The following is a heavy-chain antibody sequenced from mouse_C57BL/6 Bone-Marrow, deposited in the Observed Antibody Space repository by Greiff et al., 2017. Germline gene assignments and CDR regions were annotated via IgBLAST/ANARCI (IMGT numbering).Heavy chain of an antibody. CDR1: GYTFTSYW. CDR2: IHPNSGST. V-gene: IGHV1-64*01. CDR3: ARGAYWYFDV. J-gene: IGHJ1*03. Sequence: QVQLQQPGAELVKPGASVKLSCKASGYTFTSYWMHWVKQRPGQGLEWIGMIHPNSGSTNYNEKFKSKATLTVDKSSSTAYMQLSSLTSKDSAVYYCARGAYWYFDVWGTGTTVTVSS.